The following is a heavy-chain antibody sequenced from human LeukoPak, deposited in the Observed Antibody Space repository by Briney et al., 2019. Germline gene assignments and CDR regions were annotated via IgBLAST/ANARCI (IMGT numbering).Heavy chain of an antibody. CDR3: ARGLHRITIFGVVEGGSWFDP. CDR1: GYTFTSYD. J-gene: IGHJ5*02. D-gene: IGHD3-3*01. Sequence: GESLKISCQGSGYTFTSYDINWVRQATGQGLEWMGWMNPNSGNTGYAQKFQGRVTITRNTSISTAYMELSSLRSEDTAVYYCARGLHRITIFGVVEGGSWFDPWGQGTLVTVSS. CDR2: MNPNSGNT. V-gene: IGHV1-8*03.